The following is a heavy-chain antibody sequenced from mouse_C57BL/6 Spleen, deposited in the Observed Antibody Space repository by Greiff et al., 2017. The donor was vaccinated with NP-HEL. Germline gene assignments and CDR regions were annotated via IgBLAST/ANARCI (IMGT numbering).Heavy chain of an antibody. CDR2: INPSNGGI. J-gene: IGHJ1*03. CDR1: GYTFTSYW. V-gene: IGHV1-53*01. D-gene: IGHD2-3*01. CDR3: ARDDGYYGRCYFDV. Sequence: VQLQQPGTELVKPGASVKLSCKASGYTFTSYWMNWVKQRPGQGLEWIGNINPSNGGINYNEKLKSKATLTVDKSSSKAYMQLSSLTSEDAAVYYCARDDGYYGRCYFDVWGTGTTVTVSS.